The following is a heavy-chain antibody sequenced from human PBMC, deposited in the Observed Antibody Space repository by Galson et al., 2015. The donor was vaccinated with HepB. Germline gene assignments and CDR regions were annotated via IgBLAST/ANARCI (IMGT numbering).Heavy chain of an antibody. CDR1: GFTFSSYG. V-gene: IGHV3-23*01. D-gene: IGHD3-10*01. CDR2: ISGSGGST. J-gene: IGHJ4*02. Sequence: SLRLSCADSGFTFSSYGMNWVRQAPGKGLEWVSGISGSGGSTYYADSVEGRFTTSRDNSRNTLYLEMDRLRVEDTALYYCVKVRGSGRPFYFQYWGQGTLVTVSS. CDR3: VKVRGSGRPFYFQY.